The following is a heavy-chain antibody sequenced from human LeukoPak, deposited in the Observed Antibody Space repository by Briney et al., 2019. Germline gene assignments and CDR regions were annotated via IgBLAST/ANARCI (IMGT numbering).Heavy chain of an antibody. CDR1: GFTFSNYA. CDR3: AKDGHYYDSSGYLDY. D-gene: IGHD3-22*01. V-gene: IGHV3-23*01. Sequence: GGSLRLSCAASGFTFSNYAMSWVRQAPGKGLEWVSGISGSGGSTYYADSVKGRFTISRDNAKNSLYLQMNSLRAEDTALYYCAKDGHYYDSSGYLDYWGQGTLVTVSS. CDR2: ISGSGGST. J-gene: IGHJ4*02.